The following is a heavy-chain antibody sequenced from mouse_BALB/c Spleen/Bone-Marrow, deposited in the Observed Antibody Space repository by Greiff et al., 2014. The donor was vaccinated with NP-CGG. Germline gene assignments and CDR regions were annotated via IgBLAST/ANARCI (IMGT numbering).Heavy chain of an antibody. CDR1: GYSFTGYN. CDR3: ARSDGINFAMDF. CDR2: INPYYGST. D-gene: IGHD2-1*01. V-gene: IGHV1S135*01. J-gene: IGHJ4*01. Sequence: EVQLQQSGPELEKPGASVKISCKTSGYSFTGYNMNWVTQRNGKSLEWIGNINPYYGSTGYNQRFKGKATLTVDKSSSTAFMQLKGLTSEDSAAYYCARSDGINFAMDFWGQGTSVTVSS.